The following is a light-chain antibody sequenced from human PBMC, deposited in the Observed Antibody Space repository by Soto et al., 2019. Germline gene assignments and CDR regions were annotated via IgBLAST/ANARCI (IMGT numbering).Light chain of an antibody. CDR3: TQALQTPVT. Sequence: DIVMTQSPLSLPVTPGEPASISCRSSQSLLHRNGNNYLDWYLQKPGQSPQLLIYLGSNRASGVPERFSGSGSGTDFTPKISRVEAEDVGCYYCTQALQTPVTSGQGTRLEIK. CDR2: LGS. J-gene: IGKJ5*01. CDR1: QSLLHRNGNNY. V-gene: IGKV2-28*01.